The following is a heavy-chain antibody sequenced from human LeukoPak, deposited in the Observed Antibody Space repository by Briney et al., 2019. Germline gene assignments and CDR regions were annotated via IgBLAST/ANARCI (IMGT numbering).Heavy chain of an antibody. CDR1: GFTFSSYW. Sequence: PGGSLRLSCAASGFTFSSYWMSWVRQAPGKGLEWVANIKQDGSEEYYVDSVKGRFTISRDNAKSSMWLQMNSLRDEDTAVYYCARDQTPFYWGQGSLVTVSS. CDR3: ARDQTPFY. J-gene: IGHJ4*02. D-gene: IGHD2-15*01. V-gene: IGHV3-7*01. CDR2: IKQDGSEE.